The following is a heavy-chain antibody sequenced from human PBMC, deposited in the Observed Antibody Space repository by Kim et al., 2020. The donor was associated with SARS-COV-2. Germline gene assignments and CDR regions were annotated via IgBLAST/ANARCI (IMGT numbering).Heavy chain of an antibody. CDR1: GFTFSNAW. CDR2: IKSKTDGGTT. Sequence: GGSLRLSCAASGFTFSNAWMSWVRQAPGKGLEWVGRIKSKTDGGTTDYAAPVKGRFTISRDDSKNTLYLQMNSLKTEDTAVYYCTTDFGMYYYDSSGYYRWGQGTLVTVSS. CDR3: TTDFGMYYYDSSGYYR. D-gene: IGHD3-22*01. J-gene: IGHJ5*02. V-gene: IGHV3-15*01.